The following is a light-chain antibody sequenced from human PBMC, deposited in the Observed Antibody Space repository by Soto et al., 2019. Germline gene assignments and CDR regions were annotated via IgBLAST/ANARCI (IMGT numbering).Light chain of an antibody. CDR3: SSYTTTSTYV. V-gene: IGLV2-14*01. CDR2: EVT. Sequence: QSALTQPASVSGSPGQSITISCTGTSSDVGGYDYVSWYQQHPGKAPKFMIYEVTNWPSGVSHRFSGSKSGNTASLTISGLQAEDEADYYCSSYTTTSTYVFGTGTKLTVL. CDR1: SSDVGGYDY. J-gene: IGLJ1*01.